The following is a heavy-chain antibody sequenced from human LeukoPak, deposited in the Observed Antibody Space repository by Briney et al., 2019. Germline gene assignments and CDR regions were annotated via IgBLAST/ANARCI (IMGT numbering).Heavy chain of an antibody. CDR3: AKLVMNSLFDY. Sequence: GGSLRLSCAASGFTFSSYGMHWVRQAPGKGLEWVAVISYDGSNKYYADSVEGRFTISRDNSKNTLYLQMNSLRAEDTAVYYCAKLVMNSLFDYWGQGTLVTVSS. V-gene: IGHV3-30*18. D-gene: IGHD2-21*01. J-gene: IGHJ4*02. CDR1: GFTFSSYG. CDR2: ISYDGSNK.